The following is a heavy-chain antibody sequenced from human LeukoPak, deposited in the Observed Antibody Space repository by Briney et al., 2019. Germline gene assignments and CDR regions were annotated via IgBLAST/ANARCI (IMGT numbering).Heavy chain of an antibody. D-gene: IGHD2-15*01. V-gene: IGHV1-2*02. CDR2: INPNSGDT. CDR3: ARQFVVVVAAVD. CDR1: GYTFTGYY. Sequence: GASVKVSCKASGYTFTGYYMHWVRQAPGQGLEWMGWINPNSGDTNYAQKFQGRVTMTRDTSISTAYMELSRLRSDDTAVYYCARQFVVVVAAVDWGQGTLVTVSS. J-gene: IGHJ4*02.